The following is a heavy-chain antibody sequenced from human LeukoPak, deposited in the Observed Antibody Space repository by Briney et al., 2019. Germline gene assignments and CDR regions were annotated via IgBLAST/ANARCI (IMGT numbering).Heavy chain of an antibody. J-gene: IGHJ4*02. Sequence: SETLSLTCTVSGGSISGSYWSWIRQPPGKGLEWIGYIYSSGSTNYNPALKSRVTISVDTSKTQFSLKLKYVTTAGTAVYYCARIFTDSGSYYSEYWGQGTLVTVSS. D-gene: IGHD3-22*01. CDR3: ARIFTDSGSYYSEY. CDR1: GGSISGSY. CDR2: IYSSGST. V-gene: IGHV4-59*01.